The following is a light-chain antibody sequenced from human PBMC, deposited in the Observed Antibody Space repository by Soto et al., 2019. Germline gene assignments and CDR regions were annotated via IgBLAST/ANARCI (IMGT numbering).Light chain of an antibody. CDR1: QSISSW. CDR3: QQYDSYPRWT. CDR2: KAS. V-gene: IGKV1-5*03. J-gene: IGKJ1*01. Sequence: DIQMTQSPSTLSASVGERVTITCRASQSISSWLAWYQQKPGKAPKLLIYKASSLESGVPSRFSGSGSGTEFTLTISSLQPDDFATYYCQQYDSYPRWTFGQGTKVEIK.